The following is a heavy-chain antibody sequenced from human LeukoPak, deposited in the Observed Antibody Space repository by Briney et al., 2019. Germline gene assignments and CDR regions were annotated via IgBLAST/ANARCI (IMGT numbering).Heavy chain of an antibody. J-gene: IGHJ3*02. CDR2: ISYEGRDK. V-gene: IGHV3-30*04. CDR3: TREVNAFDI. Sequence: GRSLRLSCAASGFTFNNYAMHWVRQAPGKGLEWVAFISYEGRDKCCADSVKGRFTISRDNSENTLYLQMNSLRPEDTAVYYCTREVNAFDIWGQGTMVTVSS. CDR1: GFTFNNYA.